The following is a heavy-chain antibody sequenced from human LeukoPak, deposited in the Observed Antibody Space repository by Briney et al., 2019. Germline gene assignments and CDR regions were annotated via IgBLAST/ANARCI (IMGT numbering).Heavy chain of an antibody. D-gene: IGHD1-26*01. V-gene: IGHV3-7*03. CDR2: IKEDGTET. CDR1: GFMFSSNW. Sequence: GGSLRLSCAASGFMFSSNWMSWVRLAPGKGLEWVANIKEDGTETYYVDSVKGRFTISRDNAKNSLYLQMNSLRAEDTAIYYCAKRTAYSGSYPHFDYWGQGALVTVSS. CDR3: AKRTAYSGSYPHFDY. J-gene: IGHJ4*02.